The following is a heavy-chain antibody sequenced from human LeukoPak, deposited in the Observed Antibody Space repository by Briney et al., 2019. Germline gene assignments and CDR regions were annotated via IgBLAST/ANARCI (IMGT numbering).Heavy chain of an antibody. CDR1: GYTFTGYY. V-gene: IGHV1-2*02. D-gene: IGHD5-18*01. Sequence: ASVKVSCKASGYTFTGYYMNWVRQAPGQGLEWMGWINPNSGGTNYAQKFQGRVTMTRDTSISTAYMELSRLRSDDTAVYYCARFASYSYGFDYWGQGTLVTVSS. CDR3: ARFASYSYGFDY. J-gene: IGHJ4*02. CDR2: INPNSGGT.